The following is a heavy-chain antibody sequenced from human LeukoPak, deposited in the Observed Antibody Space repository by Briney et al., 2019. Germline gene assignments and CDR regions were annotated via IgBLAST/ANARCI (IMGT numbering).Heavy chain of an antibody. J-gene: IGHJ4*02. D-gene: IGHD5-12*01. Sequence: GGSLRLSCTASGFTFGDYAMSWVRQAPGKGLEWVGFIRSKAYGGTTEYAASVKGRFTISRDDSKSIAYLQMNSLKTEDTAVYYCTRDGDGYNNDYWGQGTLVTVSS. CDR2: IRSKAYGGTT. CDR1: GFTFGDYA. V-gene: IGHV3-49*04. CDR3: TRDGDGYNNDY.